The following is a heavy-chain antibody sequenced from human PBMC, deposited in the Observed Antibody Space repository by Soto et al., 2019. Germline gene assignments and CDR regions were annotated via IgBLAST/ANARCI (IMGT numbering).Heavy chain of an antibody. CDR2: ISAYNGNT. D-gene: IGHD6-13*01. CDR3: GRDNLLVRSFDY. V-gene: IGHV1-18*01. Sequence: ASVKVSCKASGYTFTSYGISWVRQAPGQGLEWMGWISAYNGNTNYAQKLQGRVTMTTDTSTSTAYMELRSLRSDDTAVYYCGRDNLLVRSFDYWGQGTLVTVSS. CDR1: GYTFTSYG. J-gene: IGHJ4*02.